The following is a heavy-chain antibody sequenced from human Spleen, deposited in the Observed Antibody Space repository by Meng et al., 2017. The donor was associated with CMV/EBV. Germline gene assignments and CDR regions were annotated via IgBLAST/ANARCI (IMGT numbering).Heavy chain of an antibody. D-gene: IGHD3-3*01. CDR3: ARGAKTPYNFWSGYYDY. J-gene: IGHJ4*02. CDR2: INPNSGGT. Sequence: ASVKVSCKASGGTFSSYAISWVRQAPGQGLEWMGWINPNSGGTNYAQKFQGRVTLTRDTSISTAYMELSRLRSDDTAVYYCARGAKTPYNFWSGYYDYWGQGMLVTVSS. CDR1: GGTFSSYA. V-gene: IGHV1-2*02.